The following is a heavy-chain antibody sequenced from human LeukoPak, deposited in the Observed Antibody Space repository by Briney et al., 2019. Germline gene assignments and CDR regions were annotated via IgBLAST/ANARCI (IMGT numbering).Heavy chain of an antibody. CDR2: ISSSASSI. Sequence: GGSLRLSCAASGFTFSGCAMRWVRQAPGKGLEWVSSISSSASSIYSADSVKGRFTISRDNAKNTLYLQMNSLRAEDTAVYYCARRTVATDYWGQGTLVTVSS. D-gene: IGHD5-12*01. V-gene: IGHV3-23*01. CDR1: GFTFSGCA. CDR3: ARRTVATDY. J-gene: IGHJ4*02.